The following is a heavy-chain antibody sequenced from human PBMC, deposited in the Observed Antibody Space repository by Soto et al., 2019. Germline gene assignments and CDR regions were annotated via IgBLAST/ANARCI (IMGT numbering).Heavy chain of an antibody. V-gene: IGHV1-2*02. CDR2: INPKNGDT. Sequence: SVKVSCKATGYPLTGYYMHWVRQAPGQGLEWMGCINPKNGDTYYAQKFQGRVTLTRDTSVSTAHMELSRLRSDDTAVYYCARSSGSYSYYGMDVWGQGTTVTVSS. CDR1: GYPLTGYY. J-gene: IGHJ6*02. CDR3: ARSSGSYSYYGMDV. D-gene: IGHD1-26*01.